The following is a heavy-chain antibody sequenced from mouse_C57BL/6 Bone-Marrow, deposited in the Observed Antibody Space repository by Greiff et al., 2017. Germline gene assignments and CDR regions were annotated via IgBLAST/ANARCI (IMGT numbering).Heavy chain of an antibody. D-gene: IGHD1-1*02. CDR3: ASYGDYAMDY. V-gene: IGHV2-9-1*01. CDR1: GFSLTSYA. Sequence: VQRVESGPGLVAPSPSLSITCTVSGFSLTSYAISWVRQPPGQGLEWLGVIWPGGGTNYNSALKSRLSISKDNSKSQVCLKMNSLQTDDTARYYSASYGDYAMDYWGQGTSVTVSS. J-gene: IGHJ4*01. CDR2: IWPGGGT.